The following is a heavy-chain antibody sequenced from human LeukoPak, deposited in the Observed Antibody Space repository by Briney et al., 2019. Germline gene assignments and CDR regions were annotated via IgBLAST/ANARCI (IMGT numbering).Heavy chain of an antibody. CDR2: ISYDGSNK. J-gene: IGHJ4*02. Sequence: GSLRLSFAASGFPFSSYGMHWVRQAPGKGLEWVAVISYDGSNKYYADSVKGRFTISRDNSKNTLYLQMNSLRAEDTAVYYCAKDRVVATSDWGQGTLVTVSS. V-gene: IGHV3-30*18. CDR1: GFPFSSYG. CDR3: AKDRVVATSD. D-gene: IGHD5-12*01.